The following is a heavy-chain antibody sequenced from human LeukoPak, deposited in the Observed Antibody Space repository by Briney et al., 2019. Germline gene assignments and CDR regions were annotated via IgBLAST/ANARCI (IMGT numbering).Heavy chain of an antibody. V-gene: IGHV4-59*12. CDR1: GGSFTSSY. CDR3: ARGTYYFDS. J-gene: IGHJ4*02. Sequence: SETLSLTCTVSGGSFTSSYWSWIRQPPGKRLEWIGYTFYSGSTIYNPSLKSRITMSVHTSNNQFSLKSSSVTAADTAVYYCARGTYYFDSWGQGTLVTVSS. D-gene: IGHD2-21*01. CDR2: TFYSGST.